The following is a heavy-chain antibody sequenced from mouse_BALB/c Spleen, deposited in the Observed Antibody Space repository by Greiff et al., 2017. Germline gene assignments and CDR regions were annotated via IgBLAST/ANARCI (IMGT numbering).Heavy chain of an antibody. CDR2: ISSGGST. CDR3: ARDGYYAWFAY. V-gene: IGHV5-6-5*01. CDR1: GFTFSSYA. Sequence: EVQVVESGGGLVKPGGSLKLSCAASGFTFSSYAMSWVRQTPEKRLEWVASISSGGSTYYPDSVKGRFTISRDNARNILYLQMSSLRSEDKAMYYCARDGYYAWFAYWGQGTLVTVSA. D-gene: IGHD2-3*01. J-gene: IGHJ3*01.